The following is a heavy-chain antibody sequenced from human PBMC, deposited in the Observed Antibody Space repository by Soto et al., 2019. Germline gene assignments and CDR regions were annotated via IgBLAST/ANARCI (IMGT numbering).Heavy chain of an antibody. CDR2: IYYTGLS. D-gene: IGHD4-17*01. CDR3: ARRYGDCFDY. Sequence: NPSETLSLTCTVSGGSISSYYWSWIRQPPGKGLEWIGYIYYTGLSNSNPSLNSRVTMSVDTSKNQFSLKLSSVTAADTAVYYCARRYGDCFDYWGQGTLVTVSS. J-gene: IGHJ4*02. CDR1: GGSISSYY. V-gene: IGHV4-59*08.